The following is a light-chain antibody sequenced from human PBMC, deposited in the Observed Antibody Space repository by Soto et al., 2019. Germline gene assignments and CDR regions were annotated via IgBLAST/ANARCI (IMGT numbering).Light chain of an antibody. CDR3: QQYNKWPWT. V-gene: IGKV3-15*01. CDR1: QSVSSN. Sequence: EIVMTQSPATLPVSPGERATLSCRASQSVSSNLAWYQQKPGQTPRLLIYGASTRATGVAPRFSGSGSGTEFTLTISSLQSEDFAVYFCQQYNKWPWTFGPGTKVDIK. CDR2: GAS. J-gene: IGKJ1*01.